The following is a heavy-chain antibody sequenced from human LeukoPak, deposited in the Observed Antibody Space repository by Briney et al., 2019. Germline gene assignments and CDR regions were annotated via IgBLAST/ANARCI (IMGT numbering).Heavy chain of an antibody. CDR3: AREGQWLASYYYYGMDV. Sequence: ASVKVSCKASGYTFTSYAMHWVRQAPGQRLEWMGWSNAGNGNTKYSQEFQGRVTIARDTSASTAYMELSSLRSEDMAVYYCAREGQWLASYYYYGMDVWGKGTTVTVSS. CDR2: SNAGNGNT. CDR1: GYTFTSYA. D-gene: IGHD6-19*01. V-gene: IGHV1-3*02. J-gene: IGHJ6*04.